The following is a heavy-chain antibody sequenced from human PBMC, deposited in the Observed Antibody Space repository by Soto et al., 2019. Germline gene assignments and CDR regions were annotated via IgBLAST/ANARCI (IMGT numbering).Heavy chain of an antibody. J-gene: IGHJ6*02. Sequence: QLQLQESGPGLVKPSETLSLTCTVSGGSISSSSYYWGWIRQPPGKGLEWIGSIYYSGSTYYNPSLKRRVTISVDTSKNQSSLQLSSVTAADTAVYYCASPPKGRDYYYGMDVWGQGTTVTVSS. CDR2: IYYSGST. CDR1: GGSISSSSYY. V-gene: IGHV4-39*01. CDR3: ASPPKGRDYYYGMDV.